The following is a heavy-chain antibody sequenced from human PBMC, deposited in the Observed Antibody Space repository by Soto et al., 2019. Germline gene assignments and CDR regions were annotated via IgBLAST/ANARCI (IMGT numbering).Heavy chain of an antibody. Sequence: ASVKVSCKASGYTFTSYGISWVRQAPGQGLEWMGWISAYNGNTNYAQKLQGRVTMTTDTSTSTAYMELRSLRSDDTAVYYCAREPDYYDSRGYYPIDYWGQGTLVTVSS. V-gene: IGHV1-18*01. CDR3: AREPDYYDSRGYYPIDY. CDR1: GYTFTSYG. CDR2: ISAYNGNT. D-gene: IGHD3-22*01. J-gene: IGHJ4*02.